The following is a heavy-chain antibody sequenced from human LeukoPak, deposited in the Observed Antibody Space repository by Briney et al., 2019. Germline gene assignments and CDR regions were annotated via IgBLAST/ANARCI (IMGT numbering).Heavy chain of an antibody. V-gene: IGHV5-51*01. Sequence: GESLKISCKGSGYSFTRYCIAWVRQMPGKGLELIGIFYPGDSETIYTPSFQGQVTISVDMSISTAYLQWSSLKASDTAMYYCARHPRDRYNYNFFDYWGQGTLVTVSS. CDR3: ARHPRDRYNYNFFDY. D-gene: IGHD5-24*01. CDR1: GYSFTRYC. CDR2: FYPGDSET. J-gene: IGHJ4*02.